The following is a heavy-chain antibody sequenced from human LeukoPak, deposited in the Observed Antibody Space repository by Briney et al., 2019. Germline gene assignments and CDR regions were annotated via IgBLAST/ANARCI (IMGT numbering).Heavy chain of an antibody. Sequence: SETLSLTCNVSGGSLATYYWSWIRQAPGKGLEWIGYIYYSGSTNYNPSLKSRVTISVDTSKNQFSLKLSSVTAADTAVYYCARGGGYLVYWGQGTLVTVSS. J-gene: IGHJ4*02. D-gene: IGHD2-15*01. V-gene: IGHV4-59*01. CDR2: IYYSGST. CDR3: ARGGGYLVY. CDR1: GGSLATYY.